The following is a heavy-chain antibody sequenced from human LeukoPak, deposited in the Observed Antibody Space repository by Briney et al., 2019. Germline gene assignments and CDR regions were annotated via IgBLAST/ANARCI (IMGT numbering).Heavy chain of an antibody. V-gene: IGHV4-39*07. D-gene: IGHD3-3*01. CDR3: ARVRASYDFWTNYMDV. J-gene: IGHJ6*03. CDR1: GGSISSSSYY. Sequence: PSETLSLTCTVSGGSISSSSYYWGWIHQPPGKGLEWIGSIYYSGSTYHNPSLKSRVTISVDTSKNQFSLKLSSVTAADTAVYYCARVRASYDFWTNYMDVWGKGTTVTVSS. CDR2: IYYSGST.